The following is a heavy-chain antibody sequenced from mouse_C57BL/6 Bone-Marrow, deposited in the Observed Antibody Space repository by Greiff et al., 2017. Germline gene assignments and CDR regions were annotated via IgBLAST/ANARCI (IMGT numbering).Heavy chain of an antibody. J-gene: IGHJ3*01. Sequence: VQLKESGPELVKPGASVKISCKASGYSFTDYNMNWVKQSTGKSLEWIVVINPNYGTTSYNQQFTGKATLTVDQSSSTAYMQLNSLTSEDSAVYYCARYGYDGSWVAYWGQGTLVTVSA. CDR2: INPNYGTT. D-gene: IGHD2-2*01. CDR3: ARYGYDGSWVAY. V-gene: IGHV1-39*01. CDR1: GYSFTDYN.